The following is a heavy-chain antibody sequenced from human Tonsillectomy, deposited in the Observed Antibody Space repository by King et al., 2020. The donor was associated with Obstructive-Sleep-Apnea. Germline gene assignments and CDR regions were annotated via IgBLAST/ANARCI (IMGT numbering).Heavy chain of an antibody. V-gene: IGHV4-59*08. Sequence: VQLQESGPGLVKPSETLSLTCTVSGGSISSYYWSWIRQPPGKGLEWIGYIYYSGSTNYNPSLKSRVTISVDTSKNQFSLKLSSVTAADTAVYYCARLLLLGSFDLWGRGTLVTVSS. CDR3: ARLLLLGSFDL. CDR2: IYYSGST. D-gene: IGHD2-2*01. CDR1: GGSISSYY. J-gene: IGHJ2*01.